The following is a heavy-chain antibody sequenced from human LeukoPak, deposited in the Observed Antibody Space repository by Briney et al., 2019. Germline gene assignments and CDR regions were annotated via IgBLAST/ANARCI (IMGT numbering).Heavy chain of an antibody. J-gene: IGHJ2*01. V-gene: IGHV3-11*06. CDR3: ARAYCSGGSCPYWYFDL. D-gene: IGHD2-15*01. Sequence: PGGALRLSCAASGFTFRDYYMTWSRLAPGKGLEWVSYISGTSPYTNYADSVKGRFTISRDNAKNTLYLQMNSLRVEDTAVYYCARAYCSGGSCPYWYFDLWGRGTLVTVSS. CDR1: GFTFRDYY. CDR2: ISGTSPYT.